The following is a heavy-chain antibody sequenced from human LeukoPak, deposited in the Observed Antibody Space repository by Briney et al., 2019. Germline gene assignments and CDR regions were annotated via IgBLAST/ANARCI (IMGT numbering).Heavy chain of an antibody. CDR3: TRVSSSLFDY. V-gene: IGHV1-18*01. J-gene: IGHJ4*02. CDR2: ISAYNGNT. Sequence: GASVKVSCKASGYTFTSYGISWARQAPGQGLEWMGWISAYNGNTNHAQKLQGRVTMTADTSTSTAYMELRSLRSDDTAVYYCTRVSSSLFDYWGQGTLVAV. D-gene: IGHD2-2*01. CDR1: GYTFTSYG.